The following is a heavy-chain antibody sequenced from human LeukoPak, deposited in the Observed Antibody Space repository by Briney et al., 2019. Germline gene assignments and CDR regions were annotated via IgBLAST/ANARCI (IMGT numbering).Heavy chain of an antibody. J-gene: IGHJ4*02. Sequence: SGTLSLTCTVSGGSISSSSYYWGWIRQPPGKGLEWIGSIYYSGSTYYNPSLKSRVTISVDTSKNQFSLKLSSVTAADTAVYYCRMTTVTSGSDYWGQGTLVTVSS. V-gene: IGHV4-39*07. CDR2: IYYSGST. CDR1: GGSISSSSYY. CDR3: RMTTVTSGSDY. D-gene: IGHD4-11*01.